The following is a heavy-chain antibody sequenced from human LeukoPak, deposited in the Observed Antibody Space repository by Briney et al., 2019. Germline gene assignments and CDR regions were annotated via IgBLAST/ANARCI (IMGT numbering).Heavy chain of an antibody. Sequence: PGGSLRLSCAASGFTFRTYTMNWVRLAPGKGLEWVSGIYGSGTTFYAESVKGRFTISRDDSKNTLFLQMDRPRPEDTALYFCAKDLKPDSVWDIEWWGQGTQVTVSS. J-gene: IGHJ4*02. CDR2: IYGSGTT. CDR3: AKDLKPDSVWDIEW. CDR1: GFTFRTYT. V-gene: IGHV3-23*01. D-gene: IGHD2-15*01.